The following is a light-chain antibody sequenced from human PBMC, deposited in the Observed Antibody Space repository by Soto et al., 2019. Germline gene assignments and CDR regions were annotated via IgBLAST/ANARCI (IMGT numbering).Light chain of an antibody. J-gene: IGKJ2*01. CDR1: QSVTLW. CDR3: QQYNSYPYP. CDR2: KAS. V-gene: IGKV1-5*03. Sequence: DIQMTQSPSILSASVGDGVTIACRASQSVTLWLTWYQQKPGKAPKLLLYKASTLESGVPSRFSGNGSETDFTLTISSLQPDDIGTYYCQQYNSYPYPFGQGTKLEIK.